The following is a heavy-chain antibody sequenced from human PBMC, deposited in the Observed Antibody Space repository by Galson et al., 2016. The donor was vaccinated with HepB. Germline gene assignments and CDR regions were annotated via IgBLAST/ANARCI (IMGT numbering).Heavy chain of an antibody. CDR2: ISSDGSNE. V-gene: IGHV3-30*04. CDR1: GYLFRTYP. J-gene: IGHJ4*02. CDR3: AREAERWNYLDY. D-gene: IGHD2-15*01. Sequence: LRLSCAASGYLFRTYPMHWVRQAPGKGLEWVAVISSDGSNEWYADSVKGRFTISRDNSQNTLSLQMCSLRPEDTAAYYCAREAERWNYLDYWGQGALVTVSS.